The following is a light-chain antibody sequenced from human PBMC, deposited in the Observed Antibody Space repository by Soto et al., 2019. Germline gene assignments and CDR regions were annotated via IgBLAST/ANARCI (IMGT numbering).Light chain of an antibody. V-gene: IGKV3-11*01. J-gene: IGKJ5*01. CDR1: QSVRTD. CDR2: NAS. CDR3: QQRRRWPLP. Sequence: EIVLTQSPATLYLSPGERATLSCRASQSVRTDLAWYQQKLGQPPRLLIYNASNRATVIPARFSGSGSGTDFTLTISSLEPEDFAFYYCQQRRRWPLPVGQGTRLEIK.